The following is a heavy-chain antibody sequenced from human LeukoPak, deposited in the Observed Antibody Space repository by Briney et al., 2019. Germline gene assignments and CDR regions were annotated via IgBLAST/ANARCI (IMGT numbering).Heavy chain of an antibody. V-gene: IGHV3-23*01. CDR2: ISGSGGST. CDR1: GFTFSSYG. CDR3: AKKSRGSGSYYGDY. Sequence: PGGSLRLSCAASGFTFSSYGMSWVRQAPGKGLEWVSAISGSGGSTYYADSVKGRFTISRDNSKTTLYLQMNSLRAEDTAVYYCAKKSRGSGSYYGDYWGQGILVTVSS. J-gene: IGHJ4*02. D-gene: IGHD3-10*01.